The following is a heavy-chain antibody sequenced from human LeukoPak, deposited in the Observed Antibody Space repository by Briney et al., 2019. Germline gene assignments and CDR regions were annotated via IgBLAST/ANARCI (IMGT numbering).Heavy chain of an antibody. CDR3: ARFTGTQYDFWSGYYMSPAYNWFDP. Sequence: NPSETLSLTCTVSGGSISSYYWSWIRQPPGKGLEWIGYIYYSGSTNYNPSLKSRVTISVDTSKNQFSLKLSSVTAADTAVYYCARFTGTQYDFWSGYYMSPAYNWFDPWGQGTLVTVSS. J-gene: IGHJ5*02. D-gene: IGHD3-3*01. CDR2: IYYSGST. CDR1: GGSISSYY. V-gene: IGHV4-59*01.